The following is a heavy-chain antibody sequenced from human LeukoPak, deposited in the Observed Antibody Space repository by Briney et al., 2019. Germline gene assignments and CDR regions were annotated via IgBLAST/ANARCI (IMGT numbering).Heavy chain of an antibody. V-gene: IGHV4-39*01. CDR1: GGSISSSSYY. CDR2: IYYSGST. CDR3: ARQGKLMVRGVPDWFDP. Sequence: SETLSLTCTVSGGSISSSSYYWGWIRQPPGKGLEWIGSIYYSGSTYYNPSLKSRVTISVDTSKNQFSLKLSSLTAADTAVYYCARQGKLMVRGVPDWFDPWGQGTLVTVSS. D-gene: IGHD3-10*01. J-gene: IGHJ5*02.